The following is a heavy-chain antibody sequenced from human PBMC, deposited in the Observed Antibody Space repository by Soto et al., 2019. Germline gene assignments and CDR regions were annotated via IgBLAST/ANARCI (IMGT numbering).Heavy chain of an antibody. D-gene: IGHD1-26*01. J-gene: IGHJ4*02. V-gene: IGHV3-30-3*01. Sequence: QVQLVESGGGVVQPGRSLRLSCAASGFTFSSYAMHWVRHAPGKGLEWVAVISYDGSNKYYADSVKGRFTISRDNSKNTLYRQMNSLRAEDTAVYYCARDHFRERPDSDYDKIVGAPPFDYWGQGTLVTVSS. CDR3: ARDHFRERPDSDYDKIVGAPPFDY. CDR2: ISYDGSNK. CDR1: GFTFSSYA.